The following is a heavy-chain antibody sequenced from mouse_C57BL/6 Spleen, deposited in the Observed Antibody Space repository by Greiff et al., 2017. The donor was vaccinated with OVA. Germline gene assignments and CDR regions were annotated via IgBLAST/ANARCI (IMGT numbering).Heavy chain of an antibody. Sequence: VKLMESGPGLVQPSQSLSITCTVSGFSLTSYGVHWVRQSPGKGLEWLGVIWSGGSTDYNAAFISRLSISKDNSKSQVFFKMNSLQADDTAIYYCARSPYYGSSDWYFDVWGTGTTVTVSS. CDR1: GFSLTSYG. CDR3: ARSPYYGSSDWYFDV. D-gene: IGHD1-1*01. J-gene: IGHJ1*03. CDR2: IWSGGST. V-gene: IGHV2-2*01.